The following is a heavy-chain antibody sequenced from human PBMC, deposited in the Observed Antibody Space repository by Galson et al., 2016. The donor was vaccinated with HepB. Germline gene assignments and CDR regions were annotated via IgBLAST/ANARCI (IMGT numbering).Heavy chain of an antibody. V-gene: IGHV6-1*01. J-gene: IGHJ4*02. D-gene: IGHD3-10*01. Sequence: CAISGDSVFNTNADWYWIRQSPSRGLECLGRTFYRSNWQNDYAESVNSRISINADTAKNEFSLHLRSVTPEDTGVYYCARSYLLGRGFGWWGPGTPVTVSS. CDR2: TFYRSNWQN. CDR1: GDSVFNTNAD. CDR3: ARSYLLGRGFGW.